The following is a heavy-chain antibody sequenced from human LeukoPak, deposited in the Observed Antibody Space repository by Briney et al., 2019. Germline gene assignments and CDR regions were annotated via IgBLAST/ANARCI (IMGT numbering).Heavy chain of an antibody. J-gene: IGHJ4*02. Sequence: GGSLRLSCAASGFTFSSYGMHWVRQAPGKGLEWVAVICYDGSNKYYADSVRGRFTIYRDNSKNTLYLQMNSLRAEDTAVYYCASEAYCSGGSRYPPGVPYWGQGTLVTVSS. V-gene: IGHV3-33*01. CDR3: ASEAYCSGGSRYPPGVPY. CDR2: ICYDGSNK. CDR1: GFTFSSYG. D-gene: IGHD2-15*01.